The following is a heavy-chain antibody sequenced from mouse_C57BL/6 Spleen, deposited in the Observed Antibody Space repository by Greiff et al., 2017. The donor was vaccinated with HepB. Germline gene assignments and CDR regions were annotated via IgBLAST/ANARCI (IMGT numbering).Heavy chain of an antibody. D-gene: IGHD3-2*02. CDR2: ISSGGSYT. J-gene: IGHJ4*01. Sequence: EVKVVESGGDLVKPGGSLKLSCAASGFTFSSYGMSWVRQTPDKRLEWVATISSGGSYTYYPDSVKGRFTISRDNAKNTLYLQMSSLKSEDTAMYYCARPLDSSGYVLYAMDYWGQGTSVTVSS. CDR1: GFTFSSYG. CDR3: ARPLDSSGYVLYAMDY. V-gene: IGHV5-6*01.